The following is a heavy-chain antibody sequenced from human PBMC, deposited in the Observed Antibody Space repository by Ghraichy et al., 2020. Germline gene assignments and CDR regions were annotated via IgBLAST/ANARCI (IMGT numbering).Heavy chain of an antibody. V-gene: IGHV1-69*13. CDR2: IIPIFGTA. CDR3: ANSSKIKDYGDYEAFDY. D-gene: IGHD4-17*01. CDR1: GGTFSSYA. J-gene: IGHJ4*02. Sequence: SVKVSCKASGGTFSSYAISWVRQAPGQGLEWMGGIIPIFGTANYAQKFQGRVTITADESTSTAYMELSSLRSEDTAVYYCANSSKIKDYGDYEAFDYWGQGTLVTVSS.